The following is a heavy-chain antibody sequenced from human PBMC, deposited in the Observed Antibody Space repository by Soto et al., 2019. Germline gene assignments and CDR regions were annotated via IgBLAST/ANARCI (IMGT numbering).Heavy chain of an antibody. J-gene: IGHJ4*02. CDR2: IYYSGST. Sequence: PSETLSLTCTVSGGSISSYYWSWIRQPPGKGLEWIGYIYYSGSTNYNPSLKSRVTISVDTSKNQFSLKLSSVTAADTAVYYCARGYCSGGSSGLFDYWGQGTLVTVSS. D-gene: IGHD2-15*01. CDR1: GGSISSYY. V-gene: IGHV4-59*01. CDR3: ARGYCSGGSSGLFDY.